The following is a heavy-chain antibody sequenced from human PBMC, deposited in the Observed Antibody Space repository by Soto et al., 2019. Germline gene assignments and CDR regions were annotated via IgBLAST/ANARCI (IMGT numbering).Heavy chain of an antibody. Sequence: ASVKVSCKVSGYTLTKLSMHWVRQAPGKGLEWMGGSEPAHGETICAQKFQGRVTMTEDTSTDTAYMELSSLRSEDTAVYYCVKVSGQWLVNHFDFWGQGTLVTVSS. CDR3: VKVSGQWLVNHFDF. D-gene: IGHD6-19*01. CDR2: SEPAHGET. J-gene: IGHJ4*02. V-gene: IGHV1-24*01. CDR1: GYTLTKLS.